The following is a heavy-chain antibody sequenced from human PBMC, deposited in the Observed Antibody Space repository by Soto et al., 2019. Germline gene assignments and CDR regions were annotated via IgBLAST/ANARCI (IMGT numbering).Heavy chain of an antibody. V-gene: IGHV3-49*04. CDR2: IRSKAYGGTT. CDR3: TRIPGYSSGWYYFDY. D-gene: IGHD6-19*01. CDR1: GFTFGDYA. Sequence: GGSLRLSCTASGFTFGDYAMSWVRQAPGKGLEWVGFIRSKAYGGTTEYAASVKGRFTISRDDSKSIAYLQMYSLKTEDTAVYYCTRIPGYSSGWYYFDYWGQGTLVTVSS. J-gene: IGHJ4*02.